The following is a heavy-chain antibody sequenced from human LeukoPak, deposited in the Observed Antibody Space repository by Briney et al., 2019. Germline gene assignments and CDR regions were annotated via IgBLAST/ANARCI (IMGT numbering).Heavy chain of an antibody. J-gene: IGHJ4*02. CDR1: GDSVSANSVV. CDR2: TYYRYKWYN. CDR3: AGESTTPGQLGILDF. V-gene: IGHV6-1*01. D-gene: IGHD7-27*01. Sequence: SQTLSLTCAISGDSVSANSVVWNWIRQSPSRGLEWLGRTYYRYKWYNDYSSSVKSRITINPDTSKNQFSLQLNSVTPDDTAVYFCAGESTTPGQLGILDFWGQGTLVTVSS.